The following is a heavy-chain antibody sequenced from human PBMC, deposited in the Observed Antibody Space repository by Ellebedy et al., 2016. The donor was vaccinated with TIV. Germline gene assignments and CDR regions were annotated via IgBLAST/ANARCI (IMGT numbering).Heavy chain of an antibody. D-gene: IGHD3-10*01. J-gene: IGHJ4*02. CDR2: ISSSGSTI. V-gene: IGHV3-11*01. CDR1: GFTLSNYW. CDR3: ARWAMVRGVN. Sequence: GESLKISCAASGFTLSNYWMTWIRQAPGKGLEWVSYISSSGSTIYYADSVKGRFTISRDNAKNSLYLQMNSLRAEDTAVYYCARWAMVRGVNWGQGTLVTVSS.